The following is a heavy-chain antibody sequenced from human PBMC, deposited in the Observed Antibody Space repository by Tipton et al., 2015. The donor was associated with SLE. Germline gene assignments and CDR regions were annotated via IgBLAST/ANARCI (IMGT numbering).Heavy chain of an antibody. Sequence: TLSLTCTVSGGSISSYYWTWIRQPPGKGLEWIGYISYSGSTNYNPSVRSRVTISVDTSKNQVSLKLNSVTAADTAVYYCARGGPSSKWLDPWGRGTQVTVSS. CDR2: ISYSGST. D-gene: IGHD6-6*01. J-gene: IGHJ5*02. CDR1: GGSISSYY. CDR3: ARGGPSSKWLDP. V-gene: IGHV4-59*08.